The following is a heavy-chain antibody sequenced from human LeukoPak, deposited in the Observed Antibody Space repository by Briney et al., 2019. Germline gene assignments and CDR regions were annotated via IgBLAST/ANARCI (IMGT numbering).Heavy chain of an antibody. CDR3: ATWAFYHGLDV. V-gene: IGHV3-43*02. Sequence: PGGSLRLSCAASGFAFHAFDMYWVRQAPGKGLEWVARINSDGGKTYYADSVRGRFTISRDNSKNSLYLQMNSLRTDDAALSYCATWAFYHGLDVWGEGTTVTVSS. CDR2: INSDGGKT. D-gene: IGHD1-26*01. CDR1: GFAFHAFD. J-gene: IGHJ6*04.